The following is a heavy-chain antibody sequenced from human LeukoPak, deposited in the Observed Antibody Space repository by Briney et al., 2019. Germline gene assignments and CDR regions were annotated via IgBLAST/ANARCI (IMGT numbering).Heavy chain of an antibody. D-gene: IGHD3-3*01. CDR1: GGSINNGGYY. CDR3: ARGGTIFGVVPGLYFDL. V-gene: IGHV4-61*08. CDR2: IYYSGST. J-gene: IGHJ2*01. Sequence: PSETLSLTCTVSGGSINNGGYYWSWIRQHPGKGLEWIGYIYYSGSTNYNPSLKSRVTISVDTSKNQFSLKLSSAAAADTAVYYCARGGTIFGVVPGLYFDLWGRGTLVTVSS.